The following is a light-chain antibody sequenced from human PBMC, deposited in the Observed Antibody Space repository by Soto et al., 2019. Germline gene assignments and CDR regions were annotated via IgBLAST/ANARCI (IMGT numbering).Light chain of an antibody. CDR3: QQYSYRLS. CDR2: CAS. J-gene: IGKJ4*01. Sequence: EIVMTRSPATLSVSPGERATLSCRASQSVSSNLVLYQQKPGQAPRLLIYCASTRATGFPARFSGSWSGTEFALTISSLQSEDFAVYYCQQYSYRLSFGGGTKVDIK. V-gene: IGKV3-15*01. CDR1: QSVSSN.